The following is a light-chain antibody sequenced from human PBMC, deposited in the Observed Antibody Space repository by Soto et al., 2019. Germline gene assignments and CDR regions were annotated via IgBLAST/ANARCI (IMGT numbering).Light chain of an antibody. Sequence: DIQMTQSPSSLSASVGDRVTITCRASQSISSYLNWYQQKPGKAPKLLIYAASSLQSGVPSRFSGSGSGTDFTLTISSLQPEDFGTYYCQQSYSTTWTFGQGTNVDIK. CDR3: QQSYSTTWT. CDR2: AAS. V-gene: IGKV1-39*01. CDR1: QSISSY. J-gene: IGKJ1*01.